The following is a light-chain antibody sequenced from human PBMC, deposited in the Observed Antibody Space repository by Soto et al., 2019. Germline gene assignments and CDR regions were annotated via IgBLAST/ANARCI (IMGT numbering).Light chain of an antibody. CDR1: QTIDSW. CDR3: QQYHIYSGT. CDR2: KAS. V-gene: IGKV1-5*03. J-gene: IGKJ1*01. Sequence: DIQMTQSPSTLSASVGDRVTITCGASQTIDSWLAWYQQRPGKPPNLLIYKASTLASGVPSRFSGSGSGTEYTLTITSLQPDHFATYYCQQYHIYSGTFGQGTKVDI.